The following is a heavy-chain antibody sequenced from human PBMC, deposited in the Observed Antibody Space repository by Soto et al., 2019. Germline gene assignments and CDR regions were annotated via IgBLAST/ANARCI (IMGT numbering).Heavy chain of an antibody. D-gene: IGHD3-22*01. J-gene: IGHJ5*02. CDR2: VSSTGST. V-gene: IGHV4-59*01. Sequence: SETLSLTCTVSGGSISSYYWSWIRQPPGKGLEWIGYVSSTGSTNYNPSLKSRVILSLDTSTSEVSLSLTSVTAADAAVYFCARFSPPRKSYDSNPGWFDPWGQGIMVTVS. CDR3: ARFSPPRKSYDSNPGWFDP. CDR1: GGSISSYY.